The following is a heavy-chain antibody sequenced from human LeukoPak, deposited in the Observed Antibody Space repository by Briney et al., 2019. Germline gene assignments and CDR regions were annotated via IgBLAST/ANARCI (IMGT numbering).Heavy chain of an antibody. J-gene: IGHJ4*02. Sequence: GGSLRLSCAASGFTFSSYAMSWVRQAPGKGPEWVSAISGSGGSTYYADSVKGRFTISRDNSKNTLYLQMNSLRAEDTAVYYCAKRYYYDSSGYYFSSYYFDYWGQGTLVTVSS. CDR3: AKRYYYDSSGYYFSSYYFDY. CDR2: ISGSGGST. CDR1: GFTFSSYA. V-gene: IGHV3-23*01. D-gene: IGHD3-22*01.